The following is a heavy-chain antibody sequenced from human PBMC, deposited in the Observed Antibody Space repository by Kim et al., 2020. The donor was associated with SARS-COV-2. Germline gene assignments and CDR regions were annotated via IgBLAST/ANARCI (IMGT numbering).Heavy chain of an antibody. J-gene: IGHJ5*02. Sequence: GGSLRLSCAASGFTFSSYAMSWVRQAPGKGLEWVSAISGSGGSTYYADSVKGRFTISRDNSKNTLYLQMNSLRAEDTAVYYCAKDLRPHSDDFWSGPSPFDPWGQGTLVTVSS. CDR1: GFTFSSYA. CDR3: AKDLRPHSDDFWSGPSPFDP. V-gene: IGHV3-23*01. CDR2: ISGSGGST. D-gene: IGHD3-3*01.